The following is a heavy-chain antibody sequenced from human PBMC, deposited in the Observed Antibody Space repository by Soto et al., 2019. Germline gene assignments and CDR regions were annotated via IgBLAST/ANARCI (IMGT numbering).Heavy chain of an antibody. Sequence: LXLARAASVFTFSSSAMSWVRQAPGKGLEWVSAISGSCGSTYYADSVKGRFTISRDNSKNTLYLQMNSLRAEDTAVYYCAKDERTYYDFWSGYSLYSYGMDVWGQGTTVTVS. V-gene: IGHV3-23*01. D-gene: IGHD3-3*01. CDR1: VFTFSSSA. CDR3: AKDERTYYDFWSGYSLYSYGMDV. CDR2: ISGSCGST. J-gene: IGHJ6*02.